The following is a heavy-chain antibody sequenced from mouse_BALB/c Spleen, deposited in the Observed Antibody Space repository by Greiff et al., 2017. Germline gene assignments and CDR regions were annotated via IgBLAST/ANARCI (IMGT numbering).Heavy chain of an antibody. Sequence: EVKLVESGPSLVKPSQTLSLTCSVTGDSITSGYWNWIRKFPGNKLEYMGYISYSGSTYYNPSLKSRISITRDTSKNQYYLQLNSVTTEDTATYYCARNYGSSLWFAYWGQGTLVTVSA. CDR3: ARNYGSSLWFAY. CDR1: GDSITSGY. D-gene: IGHD1-1*01. V-gene: IGHV3-8*02. CDR2: ISYSGST. J-gene: IGHJ3*01.